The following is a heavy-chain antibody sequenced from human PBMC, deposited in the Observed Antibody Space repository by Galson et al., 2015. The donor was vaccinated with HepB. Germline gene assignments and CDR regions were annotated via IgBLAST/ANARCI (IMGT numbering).Heavy chain of an antibody. D-gene: IGHD1-26*01. CDR2: IRGSGGGT. Sequence: SLRLSCAASGFTFSSYAMSWVRQAPGKGLEWVSGIRGSGGGTYYADSVKGRFTISRDSSKNTLYLQMNSLRAEDTAVYYCAKGWDSGRFVELDYWGQGTLVTVSS. CDR1: GFTFSSYA. J-gene: IGHJ4*02. CDR3: AKGWDSGRFVELDY. V-gene: IGHV3-23*01.